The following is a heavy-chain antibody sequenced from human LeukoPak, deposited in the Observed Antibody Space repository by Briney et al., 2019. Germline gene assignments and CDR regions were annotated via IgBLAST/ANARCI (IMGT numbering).Heavy chain of an antibody. Sequence: SETLSLTCTVSGGSISSYYWSWIRQPPGKGLEWIGYIYYSGSTNYNPSLKSRVTISVDTSKNQFSLKLSSVTAADTAVYYCARGVSRWFGELLNYYYYYGMDVWGQGTTVTVSS. V-gene: IGHV4-59*12. CDR3: ARGVSRWFGELLNYYYYYGMDV. D-gene: IGHD3-10*01. CDR2: IYYSGST. J-gene: IGHJ6*02. CDR1: GGSISSYY.